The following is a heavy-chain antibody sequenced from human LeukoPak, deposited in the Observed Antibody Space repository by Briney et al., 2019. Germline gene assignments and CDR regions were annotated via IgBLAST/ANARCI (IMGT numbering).Heavy chain of an antibody. D-gene: IGHD3-10*01. V-gene: IGHV3-48*01. CDR2: ISSSSSTI. Sequence: GGSLRLSCAASGFTLSSHWMNWVRQAPGKGLEWVSYISSSSSTIYYADSVKGRFTISRDNAKNSLYLQMNSLRAEDTAVYYCARELLWFGVYNAFDIWGQGTMVTVSS. CDR3: ARELLWFGVYNAFDI. CDR1: GFTLSSHW. J-gene: IGHJ3*02.